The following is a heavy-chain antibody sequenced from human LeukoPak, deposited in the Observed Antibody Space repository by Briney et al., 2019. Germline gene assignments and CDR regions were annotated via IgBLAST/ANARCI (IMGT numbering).Heavy chain of an antibody. V-gene: IGHV4-34*01. J-gene: IGHJ4*02. D-gene: IGHD3/OR15-3a*01. Sequence: SETLSLTCAVYGGSFSGYYWSWIRQPPGKGLEWIGEINHSGSTNYNPSLKSRVTISVDTSRNQFSLKLSSVTAADTAVYYCARQTGSGLFILPGGQGTLVTVSS. CDR1: GGSFSGYY. CDR2: INHSGST. CDR3: ARQTGSGLFILP.